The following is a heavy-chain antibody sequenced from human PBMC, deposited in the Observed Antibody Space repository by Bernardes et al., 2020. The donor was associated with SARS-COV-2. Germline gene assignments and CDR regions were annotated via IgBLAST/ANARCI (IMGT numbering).Heavy chain of an antibody. J-gene: IGHJ6*01. D-gene: IGHD2-8*02. CDR2: IKSKTDDEAT. V-gene: IGHV3-15*01. Sequence: GGSLRLSCAASGFTFSNAWMNWVRQAPGKGLEWVGRIKSKTDDEATDYAAPVKGRFTISRDDSKNTLYLQLNSLKTEDTAVYYCSTDPVPDHCSGGICFKDVWGQGTTVTVSA. CDR1: GFTFSNAW. CDR3: STDPVPDHCSGGICFKDV.